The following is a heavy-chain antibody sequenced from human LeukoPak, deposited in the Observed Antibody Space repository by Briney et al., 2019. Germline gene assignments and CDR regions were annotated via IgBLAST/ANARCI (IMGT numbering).Heavy chain of an antibody. CDR1: GFTFSSYS. Sequence: GGSLRLSCAASGFTFSSYSMTWVHQAPGKGLEWVSSISSSSSYIYYADSVKGRFTISRDNAKNSLYLQMNSLRAEDTAVYYCARDIGAAADWFDPWGQGTLVTVSS. J-gene: IGHJ5*02. CDR3: ARDIGAAADWFDP. CDR2: ISSSSSYI. V-gene: IGHV3-21*01. D-gene: IGHD6-13*01.